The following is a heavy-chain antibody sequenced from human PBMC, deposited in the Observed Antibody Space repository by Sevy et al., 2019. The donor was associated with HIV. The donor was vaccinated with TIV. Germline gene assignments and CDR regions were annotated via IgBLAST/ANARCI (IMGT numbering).Heavy chain of an antibody. CDR2: IKSKTDGGTT. V-gene: IGHV3-15*01. Sequence: GGSLRLSCAASGFTFSNAWMSWVRQAPGKGLEWVGRIKSKTDGGTTDYAAPVKGRFTNSTDESKNTLYLQMNSLKTEGPALYYCTTDTGISDYDFWSGRDDTFDNWGQGTMVTVSS. CDR3: TTDTGISDYDFWSGRDDTFDN. CDR1: GFTFSNAW. J-gene: IGHJ3*02. D-gene: IGHD3-3*01.